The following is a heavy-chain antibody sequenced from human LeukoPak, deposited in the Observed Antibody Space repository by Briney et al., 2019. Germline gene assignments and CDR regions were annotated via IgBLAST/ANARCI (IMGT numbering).Heavy chain of an antibody. CDR2: IYYSGST. CDR3: ARSDPKWFGELYFDY. V-gene: IGHV4-59*01. J-gene: IGHJ4*02. Sequence: SETLSLTCTVSGGSISSYYWSWIRQPPGKGLEWIGYIYYSGSTNYNPSLKSRVTTSVDTSKNQFSLKLSSVTAADTAVYYCARSDPKWFGELYFDYWGQGTLVTVSS. CDR1: GGSISSYY. D-gene: IGHD3-10*01.